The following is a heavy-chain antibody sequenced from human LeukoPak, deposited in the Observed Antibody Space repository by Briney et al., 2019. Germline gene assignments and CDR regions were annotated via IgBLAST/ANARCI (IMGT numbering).Heavy chain of an antibody. CDR2: IYYSGST. J-gene: IGHJ4*02. Sequence: SETLSLTCTVSGGSVSSGSYYWGWVRQPPGKGLEWIGYIYYSGSTNYNPSLKSRVTISVDTSKNQFSLKLSSVTAADTAVYYCARGTTVVNGPVDYWGQGTLVTVSS. D-gene: IGHD4-23*01. CDR1: GGSVSSGSYY. V-gene: IGHV4-61*01. CDR3: ARGTTVVNGPVDY.